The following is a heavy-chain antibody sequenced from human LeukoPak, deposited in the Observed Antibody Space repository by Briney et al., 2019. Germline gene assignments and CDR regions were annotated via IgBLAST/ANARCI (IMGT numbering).Heavy chain of an antibody. J-gene: IGHJ4*02. CDR3: ARGEDSYGPGPFFDY. Sequence: SQTLSLTCAVSGGSISSGGYSWSWIRQPPGKGLEWIGYIYHSGSTYYNPSLKSRVTISVDRSKNQFSLKLSSVTAADTAVYYCARGEDSYGPGPFFDYWGQGTLVTVSS. V-gene: IGHV4-30-2*01. CDR2: IYHSGST. CDR1: GGSISSGGYS. D-gene: IGHD5-18*01.